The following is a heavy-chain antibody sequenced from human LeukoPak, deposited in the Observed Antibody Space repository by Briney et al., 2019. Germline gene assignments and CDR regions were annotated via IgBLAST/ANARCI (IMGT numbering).Heavy chain of an antibody. V-gene: IGHV1-8*03. CDR1: GGTFSSYA. D-gene: IGHD3-22*01. J-gene: IGHJ5*02. CDR3: ARGPDSSGYLYNWFDP. CDR2: MNPNSGNT. Sequence: ASVKVSCKASGGTFSSYAINWVRQATGQGLEWMGWMNPNSGNTGYAQKFQGRVTITRNTSISTAYMELSSLRSEDTAVYYCARGPDSSGYLYNWFDPWGQGTLVTVSS.